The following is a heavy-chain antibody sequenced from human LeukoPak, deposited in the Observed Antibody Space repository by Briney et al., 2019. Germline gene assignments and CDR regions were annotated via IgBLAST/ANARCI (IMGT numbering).Heavy chain of an antibody. CDR3: ARVAEIQLWLRGAFDY. Sequence: GSLRLSCAASGFTFSTYSMNWVRQAPGKGLEWVSFISTGSSTIYYADSVKGRFTISRDNAKNSLYLQMNSLRDEDTAVCYCARVAEIQLWLRGAFDYWGQGTLVTVSS. V-gene: IGHV3-48*02. CDR1: GFTFSTYS. D-gene: IGHD5-18*01. CDR2: ISTGSSTI. J-gene: IGHJ4*02.